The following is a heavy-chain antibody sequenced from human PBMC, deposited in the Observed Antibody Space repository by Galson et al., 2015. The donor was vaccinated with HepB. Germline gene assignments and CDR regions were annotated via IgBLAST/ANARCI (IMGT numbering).Heavy chain of an antibody. CDR1: GYSFTSYW. V-gene: IGHV5-51*01. CDR2: IYPGDSDT. Sequence: QSGAEVKKPGESLKISCTGSGYSFTSYWIGWVRQMPGKGLEWMGIIYPGDSDTRYSPSFQGQVTISADKSISTAYLQWSSLKASDTAMYYCARFAYSSTWGYYGMDVWGQGTRSPSP. D-gene: IGHD6-13*01. J-gene: IGHJ6*02. CDR3: ARFAYSSTWGYYGMDV.